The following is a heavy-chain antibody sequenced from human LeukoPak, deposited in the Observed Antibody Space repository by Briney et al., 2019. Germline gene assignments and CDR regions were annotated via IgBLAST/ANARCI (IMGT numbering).Heavy chain of an antibody. CDR1: GFTFSSYW. V-gene: IGHV3-48*01. CDR3: ARGAYYYED. J-gene: IGHJ4*02. Sequence: GGSLRLSCAASGFTFSSYWMNWVRQAPGKGLEWVSYISSSSSTIYYADSVKGRFTISRDNAKNSLYLQMNSLRAEDTAVYYCARGAYYYEDWGQGTLVTVSS. D-gene: IGHD3-22*01. CDR2: ISSSSSTI.